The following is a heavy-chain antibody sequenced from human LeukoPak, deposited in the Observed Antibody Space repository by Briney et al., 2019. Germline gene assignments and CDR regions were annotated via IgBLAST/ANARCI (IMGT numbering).Heavy chain of an antibody. D-gene: IGHD5-18*01. Sequence: GGSLRLSCAASGFSFSAYGVHWVRQAPGKGLEWVAVIWYDGSNKYYADSVKGRFTISRDNSKNTLFLQMNSLRAEDTAVYYCARAQLEQLWLLFDYWGQGTLVTVSS. CDR2: IWYDGSNK. V-gene: IGHV3-33*01. CDR3: ARAQLEQLWLLFDY. J-gene: IGHJ4*02. CDR1: GFSFSAYG.